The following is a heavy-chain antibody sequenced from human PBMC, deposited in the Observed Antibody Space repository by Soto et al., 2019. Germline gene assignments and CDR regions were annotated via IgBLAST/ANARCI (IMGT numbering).Heavy chain of an antibody. Sequence: QVQLQESGPGLVKPSQTLSLTCTVSGGSITSGGYYCSWIRQHPGKGLEWIGYIYYSGSTYYNPSLKSRVTIAADTSKKQFYLSLSSVTVADKAVYYCARGSGTFDNWGQGTLVTVSS. J-gene: IGHJ4*02. D-gene: IGHD1-7*01. V-gene: IGHV4-31*03. CDR1: GGSITSGGYY. CDR2: IYYSGST. CDR3: ARGSGTFDN.